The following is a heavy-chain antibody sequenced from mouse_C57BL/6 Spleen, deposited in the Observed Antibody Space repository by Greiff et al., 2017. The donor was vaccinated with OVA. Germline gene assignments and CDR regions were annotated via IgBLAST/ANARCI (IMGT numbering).Heavy chain of an antibody. CDR2: IYPGDGDT. D-gene: IGHD2-1*01. CDR1: GYAFSSSW. J-gene: IGHJ4*01. V-gene: IGHV1-82*01. Sequence: QVQLKQSGPELVKPGASVKISCKASGYAFSSSWMNWVKQRPGKGLEWIGRIYPGDGDTNYNGKFKGKATLTADKSSSTAYMQLSSLTSEDSAVYFCARNYGRNAMDYWGQGTSVTVSS. CDR3: ARNYGRNAMDY.